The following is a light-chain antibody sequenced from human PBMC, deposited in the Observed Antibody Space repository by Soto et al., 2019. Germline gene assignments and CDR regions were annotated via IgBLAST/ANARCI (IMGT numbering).Light chain of an antibody. Sequence: EIVLTQSPATLSLSPGERATLSCRASQSVSSYLAWYQQKPGQAPRLLIYDASNRATGIPARFSGSGSGTDFTLIISSLELEDSAIYYCQQRSSWHTFGQGTKVEIK. J-gene: IGKJ1*01. CDR1: QSVSSY. CDR2: DAS. CDR3: QQRSSWHT. V-gene: IGKV3-11*01.